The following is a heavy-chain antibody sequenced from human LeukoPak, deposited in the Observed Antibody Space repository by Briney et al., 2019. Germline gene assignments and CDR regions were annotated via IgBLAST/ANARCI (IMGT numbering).Heavy chain of an antibody. Sequence: SQTLSLTCTVSGGSISSGDYSWNWIRQHPGKGLEWIGYIYYSGSTNYNPSLKSRVTISVDTSKNQFSLKLSSVTAADTAVYYCARDTVMQPWGQGTLVTVSS. CDR1: GGSISSGDYS. CDR2: IYYSGST. V-gene: IGHV4-61*08. CDR3: ARDTVMQP. D-gene: IGHD2-21*01. J-gene: IGHJ4*02.